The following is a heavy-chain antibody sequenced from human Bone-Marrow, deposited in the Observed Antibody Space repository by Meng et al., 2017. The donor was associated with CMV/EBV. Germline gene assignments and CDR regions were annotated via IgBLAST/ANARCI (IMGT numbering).Heavy chain of an antibody. J-gene: IGHJ4*02. CDR1: GFTFSSYA. Sequence: GESLKISCAASGFTFSSYAMHWVRQAPGKGLEWVAVISYDGSNKYYADSVKGRFTISRDNSKNTLYLQMNSLRAEDTAVYYCASGTDISAIAVAGTFDYWGQGTLVTVSS. V-gene: IGHV3-30*04. D-gene: IGHD6-19*01. CDR3: ASGTDISAIAVAGTFDY. CDR2: ISYDGSNK.